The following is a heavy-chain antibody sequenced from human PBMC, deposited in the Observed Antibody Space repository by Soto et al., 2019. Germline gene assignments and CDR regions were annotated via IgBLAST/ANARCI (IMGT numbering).Heavy chain of an antibody. CDR1: GGSLSSGPYS. CDR2: IYYSGST. J-gene: IGHJ4*02. CDR3: ARGSYYYDSSVYYHY. Sequence: SETLSLTCSVSGGSLSSGPYSWGWIRQPPGKGLEWIGYIYYSGSTYYNPSLKSRVTISVDTSKNQFSLKLSSVTAADTAVYYCARGSYYYDSSVYYHYGGQGTLVTVSS. V-gene: IGHV4-30-4*08. D-gene: IGHD3-22*01.